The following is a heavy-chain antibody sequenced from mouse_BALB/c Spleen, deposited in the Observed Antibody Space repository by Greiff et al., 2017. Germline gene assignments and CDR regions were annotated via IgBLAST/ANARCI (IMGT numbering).Heavy chain of an antibody. CDR3: ARERDDYGAWFAY. CDR1: GYSFTGYF. V-gene: IGHV1-20*02. CDR2: INPYNGDT. D-gene: IGHD2-4*01. Sequence: VQLQQSGPELVKPGASVKISCKASGYSFTGYFMNWVMQSHGKSLEWIGRINPYNGDTFYNQKFKGKATLTVDKSSSTAHMELRSLASEDSAVYYCARERDDYGAWFAYWGQGTLVTVSA. J-gene: IGHJ3*01.